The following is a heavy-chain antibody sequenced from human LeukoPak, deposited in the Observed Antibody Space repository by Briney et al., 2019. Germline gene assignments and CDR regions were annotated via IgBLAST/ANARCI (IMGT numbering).Heavy chain of an antibody. V-gene: IGHV1-2*02. CDR1: GYTFNDQY. J-gene: IGHJ4*02. CDR2: INPNTSDT. Sequence: ASVKVSCKTSGYTFNDQYLHWVRQAPGQGLEWMGWINPNTSDTYYAQKFQGRVTVTRDSSTRAAYMELGRLRSDDTAIYYCAVDFYDDSGYYYLLYWGQGTLVTVSS. CDR3: AVDFYDDSGYYYLLY. D-gene: IGHD3-22*01.